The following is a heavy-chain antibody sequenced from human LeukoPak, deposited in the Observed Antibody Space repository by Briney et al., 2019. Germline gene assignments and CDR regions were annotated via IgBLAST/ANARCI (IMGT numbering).Heavy chain of an antibody. J-gene: IGHJ6*03. D-gene: IGHD2/OR15-2a*01. Sequence: GGSLRLFCAASGFTFDDYGMSWVRQAPGKGLEWVSGINWNGGSTGYADSVKGRFTISRDDAKNSLYLQMNSLRAEDTALYYCAKDGSMPWGYYMDVWGKGATVTISS. V-gene: IGHV3-20*04. CDR2: INWNGGST. CDR1: GFTFDDYG. CDR3: AKDGSMPWGYYMDV.